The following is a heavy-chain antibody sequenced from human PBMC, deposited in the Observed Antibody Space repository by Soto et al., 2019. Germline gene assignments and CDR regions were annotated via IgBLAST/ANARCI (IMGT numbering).Heavy chain of an antibody. CDR1: GGSISSYY. J-gene: IGHJ4*02. CDR2: VYYNGNT. D-gene: IGHD6-6*01. V-gene: IGHV4-59*01. Sequence: PSETLSLTCAVSGGSISSYYWSWIRQPPGKGLEWIGYVYYNGNTNYNPSLKSRVTISLDTSKNQFSLKLNSVTAADTAVYYWARDRYSSSPDLDCWGQGTLVTVSS. CDR3: ARDRYSSSPDLDC.